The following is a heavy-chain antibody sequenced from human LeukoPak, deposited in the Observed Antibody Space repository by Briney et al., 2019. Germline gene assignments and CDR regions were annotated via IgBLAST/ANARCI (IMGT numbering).Heavy chain of an antibody. Sequence: SSETLSLTRTVSGGSISSGGYYWSWIRQHPGKGLEWIGYIYYSGSTYYNPSLKSRVTISVDTSKNQFSLKLSSVTAADTAVYYCARDRAVVVPAATEYYYYYYGMDVWGQGTTVTVSS. CDR3: ARDRAVVVPAATEYYYYYYGMDV. D-gene: IGHD2-2*01. CDR1: GGSISSGGYY. V-gene: IGHV4-31*03. J-gene: IGHJ6*02. CDR2: IYYSGST.